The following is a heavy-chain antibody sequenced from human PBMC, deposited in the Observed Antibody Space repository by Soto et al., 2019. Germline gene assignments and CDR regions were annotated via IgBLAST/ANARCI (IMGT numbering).Heavy chain of an antibody. Sequence: SETLSLTCTVSGGSISSSSYYWGWIRQPPGKGLEWIGSIYYSGSTYYNPSLKSRVTISVDTSKNQFSLKLSSVTAADTAVYYCARLTGIAVAGDDAFDIWGQGTMVTVSS. D-gene: IGHD6-19*01. V-gene: IGHV4-39*01. CDR3: ARLTGIAVAGDDAFDI. J-gene: IGHJ3*02. CDR2: IYYSGST. CDR1: GGSISSSSYY.